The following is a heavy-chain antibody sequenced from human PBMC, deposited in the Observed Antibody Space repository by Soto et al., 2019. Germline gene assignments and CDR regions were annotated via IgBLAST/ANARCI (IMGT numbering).Heavy chain of an antibody. CDR3: ARDPKP. CDR1: GVSIISGDFH. Sequence: SETLSLTCTVSGVSIISGDFHWSLIRQYPGKGLEWIGYIYYSGSTYYNPSLKSRVTISVDTSKNQFSLKLSSVTAADTAVYYCARDPKPLGQGTLVTVGS. CDR2: IYYSGST. V-gene: IGHV4-31*03. J-gene: IGHJ1*01.